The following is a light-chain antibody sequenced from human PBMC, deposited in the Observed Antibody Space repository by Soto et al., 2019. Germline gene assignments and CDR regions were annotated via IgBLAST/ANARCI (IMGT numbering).Light chain of an antibody. J-gene: IGLJ2*01. V-gene: IGLV2-14*01. Sequence: QPVLTQPASVSGSPGQSITISCTGTRSDVGVYNYVSWYQQHPGKAPKLMIYDVSNRPSGVSNRFSGSKSGNTASLTISGLQAENEADYYCSSYTSSSTVIFGGGTKVTVL. CDR1: RSDVGVYNY. CDR3: SSYTSSSTVI. CDR2: DVS.